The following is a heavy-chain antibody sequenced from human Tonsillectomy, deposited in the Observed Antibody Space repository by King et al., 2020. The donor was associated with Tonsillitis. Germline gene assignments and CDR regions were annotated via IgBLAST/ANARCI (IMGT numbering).Heavy chain of an antibody. J-gene: IGHJ4*02. V-gene: IGHV4-34*01. CDR1: GGSFSGYY. Sequence: VQLQQWGAGLLKPSETLSLTCAVYGGSFSGYYWSWIRQPPGKGLEWIGEINHSGSTNYNPSLKSRFNISVDTAKNQFSLKLSSVTAADTAVYYCARVTPSGDDILTGYYPRSLDYWGQGTLVTVSS. CDR2: INHSGST. D-gene: IGHD3-9*01. CDR3: ARVTPSGDDILTGYYPRSLDY.